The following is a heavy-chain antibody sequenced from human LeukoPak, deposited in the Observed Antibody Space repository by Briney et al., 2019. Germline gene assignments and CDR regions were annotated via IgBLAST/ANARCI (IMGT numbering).Heavy chain of an antibody. Sequence: GRSLRLSCAASGFTFSSYGMHWVRQAPGKGLEWVAVISYDGSNKYYADSVKGRFTISRDNSKNTLYLQMNSLRAEDTAVYYCASLGRTIFGVVTDPLRRWFDPWGQGTLVTVSS. J-gene: IGHJ5*02. D-gene: IGHD3-3*01. V-gene: IGHV3-30*03. CDR2: ISYDGSNK. CDR3: ASLGRTIFGVVTDPLRRWFDP. CDR1: GFTFSSYG.